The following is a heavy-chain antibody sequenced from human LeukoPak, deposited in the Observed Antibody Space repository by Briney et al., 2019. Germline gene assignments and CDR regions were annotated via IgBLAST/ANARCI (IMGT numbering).Heavy chain of an antibody. V-gene: IGHV3-23*01. CDR2: ISGSGDST. J-gene: IGHJ4*02. CDR1: GFTFSSYA. Sequence: GGSLRLSCAASGFTFSSYAMSWVRQAPGKGLEWVSAISGSGDSTYYADSVKGRFTISRDKSKNTLYLQMNSLRAEDTAVYYCARESRSSGWYYWGQGTLVTVSS. D-gene: IGHD6-19*01. CDR3: ARESRSSGWYY.